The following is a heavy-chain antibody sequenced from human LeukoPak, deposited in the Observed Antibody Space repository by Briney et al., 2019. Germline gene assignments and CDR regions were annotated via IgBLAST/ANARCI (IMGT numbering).Heavy chain of an antibody. D-gene: IGHD3-9*01. CDR1: GGSINNNKW. Sequence: SETLSLTCAVSGGSINNNKWWNWVRQPPGKGLEWIGEIHPSGSTRHNPSLKSRLSISIDKSNDQVSLKLSSVTAADTAVYYCATYHDISSGYTFDSWGQGTLVTVSS. CDR2: IHPSGST. CDR3: ATYHDISSGYTFDS. V-gene: IGHV4-4*02. J-gene: IGHJ4*02.